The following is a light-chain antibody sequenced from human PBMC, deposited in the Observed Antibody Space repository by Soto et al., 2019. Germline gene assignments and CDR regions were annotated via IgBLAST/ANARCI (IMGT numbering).Light chain of an antibody. CDR3: QQYGSSPRGT. CDR2: GAS. Sequence: EIVLTQSPSTLSLSPLERATLSCRASQSVSSSYLAWYQQKPGQAPRLLIYGASSRATGIPDRFSGSGSGTDFTLTISRLEPEDFAVYYCQQYGSSPRGTFGQGTKVDLK. V-gene: IGKV3-20*01. J-gene: IGKJ1*01. CDR1: QSVSSSY.